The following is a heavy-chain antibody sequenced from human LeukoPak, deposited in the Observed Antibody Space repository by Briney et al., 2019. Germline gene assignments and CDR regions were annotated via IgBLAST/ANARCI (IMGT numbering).Heavy chain of an antibody. J-gene: IGHJ5*02. CDR1: GGSISSYY. V-gene: IGHV4-59*01. Sequence: PSETLSLTCSVSGGSISSYYWSWIRQPPGKGLEWIGYIYYSGSTNYDPSLKSRVTISVDTSKNQFSLKLSSVTAADTAVYYCARGGEGVLRYFDWLLYLDPWGQGTLVTVSS. CDR3: ARGGEGVLRYFDWLLYLDP. D-gene: IGHD3-9*01. CDR2: IYYSGST.